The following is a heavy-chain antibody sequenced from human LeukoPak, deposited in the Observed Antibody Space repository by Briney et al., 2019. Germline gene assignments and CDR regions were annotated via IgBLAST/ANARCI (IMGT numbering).Heavy chain of an antibody. CDR3: ARGLFTGGTYFAY. J-gene: IGHJ4*02. V-gene: IGHV3-30-3*01. D-gene: IGHD2-8*02. CDR1: GFMFSTYA. CDR2: ISYDGSNK. Sequence: GGSLRLSCAASGFMFSTYAMHWVRKAPGKGLEWVAVISYDGSNKNYADSVRGRFSISRDNPRNTLSLQMNSLRPEDTALYYCARGLFTGGTYFAYWGQGTLVTVSS.